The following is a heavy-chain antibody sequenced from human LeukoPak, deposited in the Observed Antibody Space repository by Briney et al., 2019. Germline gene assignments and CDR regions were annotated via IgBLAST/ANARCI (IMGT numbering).Heavy chain of an antibody. CDR1: GFTFGDYA. CDR3: TRLVGYCSGGSCYEKVVFHY. Sequence: GRSLSLSCTASGFTFGDYAMSWVRQAPGKGLEWVGFIRSRAYGGTTEHAASVKGRFTISRDDSKSIAYLQMNSLRTEDTAVYYCTRLVGYCSGGSCYEKVVFHYWGQGTLVTVSS. V-gene: IGHV3-49*04. CDR2: IRSRAYGGTT. J-gene: IGHJ4*02. D-gene: IGHD2-15*01.